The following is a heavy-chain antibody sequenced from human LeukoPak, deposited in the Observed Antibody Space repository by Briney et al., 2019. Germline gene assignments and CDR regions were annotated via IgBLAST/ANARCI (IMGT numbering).Heavy chain of an antibody. J-gene: IGHJ6*03. V-gene: IGHV3-21*01. CDR2: ITGGSSYI. CDR1: GFNFNAFP. D-gene: IGHD6-13*01. CDR3: ARARASSRGGYYYMDV. Sequence: GGYLRLSCAASGFNFNAFPMNWVRQAPGKGLEWVSSITGGSSYIYYADTVKGRFTISRDNAKNSLYLQMNSLRAEDTAVYYCARARASSRGGYYYMDVWGKGTTVTVSS.